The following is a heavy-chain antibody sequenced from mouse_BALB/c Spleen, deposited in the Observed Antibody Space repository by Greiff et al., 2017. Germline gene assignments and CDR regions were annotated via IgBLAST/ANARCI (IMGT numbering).Heavy chain of an antibody. Sequence: EVQLQQSGAELVKPGASVKLSCTASGFNIKDTYMHWVKQRPEQGLEWIGRIDPANGNTKYDPKFQGKATITADTSSNTAYLQLSRLTSEDTAVYCCARGGYYAWFAYGDQGRLVTVSA. J-gene: IGHJ3*01. CDR2: IDPANGNT. D-gene: IGHD2-3*01. V-gene: IGHV14-3*02. CDR1: GFNIKDTY. CDR3: ARGGYYAWFAY.